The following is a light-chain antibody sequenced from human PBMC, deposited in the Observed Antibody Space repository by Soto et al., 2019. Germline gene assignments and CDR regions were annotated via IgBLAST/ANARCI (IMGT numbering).Light chain of an antibody. V-gene: IGKV1-5*03. J-gene: IGKJ1*01. Sequence: DIHMTQSPATVSASVGDRATITCRASQSISICVAWYQQKPGKAPNLLIYKTSSLEREVPTRFSGSGSGTEFTLTISSLQPDDFATYYCQHYNDFSGTFGQGTKVEIK. CDR1: QSISIC. CDR3: QHYNDFSGT. CDR2: KTS.